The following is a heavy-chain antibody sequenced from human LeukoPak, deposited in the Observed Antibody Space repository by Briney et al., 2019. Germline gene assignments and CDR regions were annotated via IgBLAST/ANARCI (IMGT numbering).Heavy chain of an antibody. CDR1: GFNVSSNY. CDR3: TTGNSGSYYFPFDY. D-gene: IGHD1-26*01. CDR2: IKSKTDGGTT. Sequence: GGSLRLSCAASGFNVSSNYMSWVRQPPGKGLEWVGRIKSKTDGGTTDYAAPVKGRFTISRDDSKNTLYLQMNSLKTEDTAVYYCTTGNSGSYYFPFDYWGQGTLVTVSS. J-gene: IGHJ4*02. V-gene: IGHV3-15*01.